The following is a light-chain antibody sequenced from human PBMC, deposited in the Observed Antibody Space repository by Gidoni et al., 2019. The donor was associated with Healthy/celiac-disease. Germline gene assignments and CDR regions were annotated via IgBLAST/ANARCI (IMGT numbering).Light chain of an antibody. CDR3: QQYGSSPRYT. V-gene: IGKV3-20*01. CDR1: QSVSSSY. Sequence: EIVLTQSPGTLSLSPGERATLSCRASQSVSSSYLAWYQQKPGQAPRLLSYGASSRATGIPDRFSGSGSGTDFTLTISRLEPEDFAVYYCQQYGSSPRYTFGQXTKLEIK. J-gene: IGKJ2*01. CDR2: GAS.